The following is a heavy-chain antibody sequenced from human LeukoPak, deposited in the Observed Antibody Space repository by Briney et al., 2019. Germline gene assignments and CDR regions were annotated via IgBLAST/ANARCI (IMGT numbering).Heavy chain of an antibody. CDR2: VYHSGYT. J-gene: IGHJ5*02. V-gene: IGHV4-59*01. D-gene: IGHD4-17*01. Sequence: SETLSLTCTVSGGSISSYYWSWIRQPPGKGLEYIGYVYHSGYTNYKPSLKSRVTISLDTSKSQFSLSLSSVTAADTAVYYCESICGTTDWFDAWGQGTPVTVSS. CDR1: GGSISSYY. CDR3: ESICGTTDWFDA.